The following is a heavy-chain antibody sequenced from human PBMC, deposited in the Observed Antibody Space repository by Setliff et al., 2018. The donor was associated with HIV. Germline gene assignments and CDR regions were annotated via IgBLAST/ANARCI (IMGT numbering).Heavy chain of an antibody. Sequence: ASVKVSCKASGYTFTNYDIYWLRQASGQGLEWMGWRNPNSGNTGYAQKFQGRVTITRNTSISTAFMELSSLRSEDTAVYYCARGRPFRGAVAGPAHFAYWGQGTLVTVS. J-gene: IGHJ4*02. CDR2: RNPNSGNT. CDR1: GYTFTNYD. CDR3: ARGRPFRGAVAGPAHFAY. D-gene: IGHD6-19*01. V-gene: IGHV1-8*03.